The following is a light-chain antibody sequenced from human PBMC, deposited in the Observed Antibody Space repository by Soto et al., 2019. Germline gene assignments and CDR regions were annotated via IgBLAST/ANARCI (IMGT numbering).Light chain of an antibody. CDR2: EVS. CDR3: SSYTSSSPRV. CDR1: SSDVGGYNY. Sequence: QSALTQPASVSGSPGQSITISCTGTSSDVGGYNYVSWYQQHPGKAPKLMIYEVSNRPSGGSNRFSGYKSGNTASLTISVFQDEEEADYYCSSYTSSSPRVFGTGTKLTVL. V-gene: IGLV2-14*01. J-gene: IGLJ1*01.